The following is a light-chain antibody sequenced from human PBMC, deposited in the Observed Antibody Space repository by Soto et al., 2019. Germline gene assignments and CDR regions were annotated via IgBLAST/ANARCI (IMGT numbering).Light chain of an antibody. Sequence: IRVTQSPSSLSASTVDRVTTTCRASQSISSYLNWYQQKPGKAPKLLIYAASSLQSGVPSRFSGSGSGTDFTLTISSLQPEDFATYYCQQSYSTPPTFGQGTKVDIK. CDR2: AAS. J-gene: IGKJ1*01. V-gene: IGKV1-39*01. CDR1: QSISSY. CDR3: QQSYSTPPT.